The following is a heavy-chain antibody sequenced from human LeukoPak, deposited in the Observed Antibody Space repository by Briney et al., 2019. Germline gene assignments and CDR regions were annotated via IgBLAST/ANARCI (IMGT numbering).Heavy chain of an antibody. Sequence: PGGSLRLSCAASGFTFSSYGMHWVRQAPGKGLEWVAVISYDGSNKYYADSVKGRFTISRDNSKNTLYLQMNSLRAEDTAVYYCARVSGYYDSSGSSYWGQGTLVTVSS. V-gene: IGHV3-30*03. CDR2: ISYDGSNK. CDR3: ARVSGYYDSSGSSY. J-gene: IGHJ4*02. D-gene: IGHD3-22*01. CDR1: GFTFSSYG.